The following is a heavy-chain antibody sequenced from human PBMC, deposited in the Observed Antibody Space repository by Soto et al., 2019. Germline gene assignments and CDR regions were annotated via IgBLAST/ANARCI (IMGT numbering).Heavy chain of an antibody. Sequence: LRLSCTASGFTFGDYEMRWVRQAPGKGLEWVGFIRSKAYGGSTEYAASVEGRFTISRDDSKSIAYLQINSLKTEDTAVYYCTRDLAPPDWVLGYAYGMDVWGQGTTVTVSS. D-gene: IGHD2-2*01. CDR2: IRSKAYGGST. J-gene: IGHJ6*02. CDR1: GFTFGDYE. V-gene: IGHV3-49*04. CDR3: TRDLAPPDWVLGYAYGMDV.